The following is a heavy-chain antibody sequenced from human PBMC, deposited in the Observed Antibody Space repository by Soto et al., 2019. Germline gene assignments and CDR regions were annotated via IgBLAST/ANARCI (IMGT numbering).Heavy chain of an antibody. CDR3: ARDRAIFGPDGMDV. J-gene: IGHJ6*02. CDR2: IWYDGSNK. V-gene: IGHV3-33*01. CDR1: GFTFSSYG. D-gene: IGHD3-3*01. Sequence: GGSLRLSFAASGFTFSSYGMHWVRQAPGKGLEWVAVIWYDGSNKYYADSVKGRFTISRDNSKNTLYLQMNSLRAEDTAVYYCARDRAIFGPDGMDVWGQGTTVTVSS.